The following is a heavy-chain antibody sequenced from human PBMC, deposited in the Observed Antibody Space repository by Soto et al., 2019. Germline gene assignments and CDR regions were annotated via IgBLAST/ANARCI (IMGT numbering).Heavy chain of an antibody. V-gene: IGHV4-59*12. D-gene: IGHD3-16*01. CDR1: GGSFSDNY. Sequence: PSETLSLTCDVSGGSFSDNYWTWIRQVQGKGLEWIGYVYYSGSTNYNPSLKSRVTISVDASKQQFSLKLTSVTAADTALYYCAAGTLGAVWTPLDDWGQGILVTVSS. CDR2: VYYSGST. CDR3: AAGTLGAVWTPLDD. J-gene: IGHJ4*02.